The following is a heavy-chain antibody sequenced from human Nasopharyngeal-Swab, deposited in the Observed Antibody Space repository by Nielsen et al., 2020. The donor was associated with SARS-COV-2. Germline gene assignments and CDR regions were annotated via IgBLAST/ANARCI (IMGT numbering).Heavy chain of an antibody. V-gene: IGHV4-59*12. CDR2: IYYSGST. J-gene: IGHJ5*02. CDR3: ARASTIFGVVISYWFDP. Sequence: SETLSLTCTVSGGSISSYYWSWIRQPPGKGLEWIGYIYYSGSTYYNPSLKSRVTISVDTSKNQFSLKLSSVTAADTAVYYCARASTIFGVVISYWFDPWGQGTLVTVSS. D-gene: IGHD3-3*01. CDR1: GGSISSYY.